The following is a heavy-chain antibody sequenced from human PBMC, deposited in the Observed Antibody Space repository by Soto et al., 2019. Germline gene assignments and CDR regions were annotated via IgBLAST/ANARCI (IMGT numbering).Heavy chain of an antibody. CDR1: GGSISSGGYY. J-gene: IGHJ6*02. Sequence: QVQLQESGPGLVKPSQTLSLTCTVSGGSISSGGYYWSWIRQHPGKGLEWIGYIYYSGSTYYNPSLKSRVTVAGDTSKNQFSLKLSSVTAADTAVYYCARGGRRSPGMDVWGQGATVTVSS. V-gene: IGHV4-31*03. CDR3: ARGGRRSPGMDV. CDR2: IYYSGST.